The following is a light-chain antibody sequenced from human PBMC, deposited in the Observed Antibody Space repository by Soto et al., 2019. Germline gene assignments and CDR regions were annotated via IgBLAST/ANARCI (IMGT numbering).Light chain of an antibody. CDR1: QSVSGN. V-gene: IGKV3-15*01. Sequence: EIVMTQSPATLSVSPGERATLSCRASQSVSGNLAWYQQKPGQAPRLLIYGASTRATGIPARFSGSGSGTEFTLTISSLQSEDFAVYYCQQYGSSQTFGPGTKVDIK. CDR2: GAS. J-gene: IGKJ3*01. CDR3: QQYGSSQT.